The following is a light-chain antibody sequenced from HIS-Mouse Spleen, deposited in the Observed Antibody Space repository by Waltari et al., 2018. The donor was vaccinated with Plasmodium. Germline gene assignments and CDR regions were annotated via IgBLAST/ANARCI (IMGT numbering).Light chain of an antibody. CDR3: QQYNNWSFT. CDR2: GAS. J-gene: IGKJ3*01. Sequence: EIVMTQSPATLSVSPGERATLSCRASQSVGSNLAWYQQKPGQAPRLHSYGASTRATGIPARFSGSGSGTEFTLTISSLQSEDFAVYYCQQYNNWSFTFGPGTKVDIK. CDR1: QSVGSN. V-gene: IGKV3-15*01.